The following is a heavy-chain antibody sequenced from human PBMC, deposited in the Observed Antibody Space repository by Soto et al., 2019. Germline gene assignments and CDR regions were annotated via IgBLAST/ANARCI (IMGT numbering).Heavy chain of an antibody. CDR3: ARHPEDYQPSYDRPSDV. D-gene: IGHD3-22*01. CDR2: ISGAGRST. CDR1: GFTFSSYS. V-gene: IGHV3-23*01. Sequence: EVQLLESGGGVVQPGGSLRLSCAVSGFTFSSYSMNWIRQAPGRGLEWVSTISGAGRSTFYADSVKGRFTISRDNSRNTLFLQMTSLRAEDTARYYCARHPEDYQPSYDRPSDVWGQGTMVTVSS. J-gene: IGHJ3*01.